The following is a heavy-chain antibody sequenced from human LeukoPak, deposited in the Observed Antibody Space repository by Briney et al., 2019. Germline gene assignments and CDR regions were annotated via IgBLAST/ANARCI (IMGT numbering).Heavy chain of an antibody. CDR2: IKPDGSEK. D-gene: IGHD5-12*01. CDR3: AKDRGYVTYYYFDY. CDR1: GFIFSSHW. Sequence: PGGSLRLSCAASGFIFSSHWMTWVRQAPGKGLEWVANIKPDGSEKYYVDSVKGRFTISRDNAKNSLYLQMNSLRAEDTALYYCAKDRGYVTYYYFDYWGQGTLVTVSS. V-gene: IGHV3-7*03. J-gene: IGHJ4*02.